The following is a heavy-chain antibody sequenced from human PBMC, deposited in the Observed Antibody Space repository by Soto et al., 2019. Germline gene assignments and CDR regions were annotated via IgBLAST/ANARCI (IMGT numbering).Heavy chain of an antibody. CDR2: ISGSGGST. V-gene: IGHV3-23*01. D-gene: IGHD2-2*01. CDR1: GFTFSSYA. J-gene: IGHJ3*02. CDR3: AKARYCSSTSCKDAFDI. Sequence: EVQLLESGGGLVQPGGSLRLSCAASGFTFSSYAMSWVRQAPGKGLEWVSAISGSGGSTYYADSVKGRFTISRDNSKKKLYVQMNSLRAEDTAVYYCAKARYCSSTSCKDAFDIWGQGTMVTVSS.